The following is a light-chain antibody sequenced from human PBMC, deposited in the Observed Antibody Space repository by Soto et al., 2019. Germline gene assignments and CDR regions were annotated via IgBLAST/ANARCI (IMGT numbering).Light chain of an antibody. CDR2: EVT. J-gene: IGLJ1*01. V-gene: IGLV2-14*01. CDR3: SSYTSSNTLV. Sequence: QSALTQPASVSGSPGQSITISCTGTSSDVGPYNYVSWFQQHPGKAPKLMIYEVTNRPSGVSNRFSGSKSGSTASLTISGLQAEDEADYYCSSYTSSNTLVFGTGTKLTVL. CDR1: SSDVGPYNY.